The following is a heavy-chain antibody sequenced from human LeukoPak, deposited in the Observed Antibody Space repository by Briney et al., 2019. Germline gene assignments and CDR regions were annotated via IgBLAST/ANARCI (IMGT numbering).Heavy chain of an antibody. J-gene: IGHJ5*02. CDR3: ARGVNGNYGKFDP. D-gene: IGHD4-17*01. Sequence: PGGSLRLSCAASGFTLSNYWMHWVRQTPGKGLMWVSRIGPDGRTTTYADSVKGRFTISRDSAKNTLYVQMNSLRAEDTAVYYCARGVNGNYGKFDPWGQGTLVTVSS. CDR1: GFTLSNYW. V-gene: IGHV3-74*03. CDR2: IGPDGRTT.